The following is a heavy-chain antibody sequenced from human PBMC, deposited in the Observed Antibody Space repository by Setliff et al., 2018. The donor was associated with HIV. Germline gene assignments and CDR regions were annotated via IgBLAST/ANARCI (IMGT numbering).Heavy chain of an antibody. CDR1: GGTFSSYA. Sequence: ASVKVSCKASGGTFSSYAISWVRQATGQGLEWMGRMNPNSGNTGYAQKFQGRVTMTRNTSINTAYMELSSLRSQDTAVYYCARGKNIVVVPAAPNWFDPWGQGTLVTVSS. CDR3: ARGKNIVVVPAAPNWFDP. J-gene: IGHJ5*02. V-gene: IGHV1-8*02. CDR2: MNPNSGNT. D-gene: IGHD2-2*01.